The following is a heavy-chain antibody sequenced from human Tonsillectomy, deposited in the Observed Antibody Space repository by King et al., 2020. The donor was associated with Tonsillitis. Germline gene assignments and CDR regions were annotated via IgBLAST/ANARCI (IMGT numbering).Heavy chain of an antibody. D-gene: IGHD2-15*01. V-gene: IGHV3-23*04. CDR1: GFTFSSYA. CDR2: ITDSGDNA. CDR3: AKGTLQYCSVQRCYPFDS. Sequence: DVQLVESGGGLVQPGGSLRLSCAASGFTFSSYAMGWVRQAPGKGLECISVITDSGDNANYADSVRGRFTMSRDNSKNTLYLQMNSLRADDTAVYYCAKGTLQYCSVQRCYPFDSWGQGTLVTVSS. J-gene: IGHJ4*02.